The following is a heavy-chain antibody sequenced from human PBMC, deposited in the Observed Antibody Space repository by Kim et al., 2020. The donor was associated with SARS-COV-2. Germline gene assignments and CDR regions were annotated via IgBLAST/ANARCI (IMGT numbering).Heavy chain of an antibody. J-gene: IGHJ3*01. CDR2: INPGDSDT. Sequence: GESLKISCRASGYHFTNYWIGWVRQVPGKGLEWMGIINPGDSDTTYNPSFQGQVIISADRSINTAYLQWSSLRASDTAIYYCARDYDVLTGHISFDFWGPGTMDTVSS. CDR3: ARDYDVLTGHISFDF. V-gene: IGHV5-51*01. D-gene: IGHD3-9*01. CDR1: GYHFTNYW.